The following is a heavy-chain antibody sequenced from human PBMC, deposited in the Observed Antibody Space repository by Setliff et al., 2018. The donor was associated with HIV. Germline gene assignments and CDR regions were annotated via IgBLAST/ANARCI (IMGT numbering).Heavy chain of an antibody. J-gene: IGHJ4*02. D-gene: IGHD3-10*01. CDR1: GYTLTELS. Sequence: ASVKVSCKVSGYTLTELSMHWVRQAPGKGLEWMGGFDPEDGETIYAQKFQGRVTMTEDTYTDTAYMELSSLRSEDTAVYYCATDQISDGLGSYPKSYFDYWGQGTLVTVSS. V-gene: IGHV1-24*01. CDR2: FDPEDGET. CDR3: ATDQISDGLGSYPKSYFDY.